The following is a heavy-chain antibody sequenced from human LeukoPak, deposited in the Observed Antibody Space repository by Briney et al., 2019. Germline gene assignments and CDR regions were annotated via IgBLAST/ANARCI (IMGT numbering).Heavy chain of an antibody. CDR3: ARHVTIFGVVIMAWFDP. Sequence: SETLSLTCTVSGGSISSSSYYWGWIRQPPGKGLDWIGSIYYSGSTYYNPSFKSRVTISVDTSKNQFSLKLSSVTAADTAVYYCARHVTIFGVVIMAWFDPWGQGTLVTVSS. CDR1: GGSISSSSYY. D-gene: IGHD3-3*01. CDR2: IYYSGST. J-gene: IGHJ5*02. V-gene: IGHV4-39*01.